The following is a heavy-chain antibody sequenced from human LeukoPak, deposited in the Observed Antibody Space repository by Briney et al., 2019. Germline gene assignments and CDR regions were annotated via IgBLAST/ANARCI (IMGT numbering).Heavy chain of an antibody. CDR1: GGSISSYY. V-gene: IGHV4-4*07. Sequence: PSETLSLTCTVSGGSISSYYWSWIRQPAGKGLEWIGRIYTSGSTNYNPSLKSRVTMSVDTSKNQFSLKLSSVTAADTAVYYCARESGDCVWGSYRYPFDYWGQGTLVTVSS. J-gene: IGHJ4*02. CDR2: IYTSGST. CDR3: ARESGDCVWGSYRYPFDY. D-gene: IGHD3-16*02.